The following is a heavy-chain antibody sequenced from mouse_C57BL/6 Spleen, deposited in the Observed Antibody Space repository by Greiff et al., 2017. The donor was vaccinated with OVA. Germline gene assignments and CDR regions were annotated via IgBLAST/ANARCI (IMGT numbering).Heavy chain of an antibody. CDR3: ARHLKGEAWFAY. J-gene: IGHJ3*01. V-gene: IGHV5-9*01. CDR2: ISGGGGNT. CDR1: GFTFSSYT. D-gene: IGHD1-3*01. Sequence: EVQLVESGGGLVKPGGSLKLSCAASGFTFSSYTMSWVRQTPEKRLEWVATISGGGGNTYYPDSVKGRFTISRDNAKNTLYLQMSSLRSEDTALYYCARHLKGEAWFAYWGQGTLVTVSA.